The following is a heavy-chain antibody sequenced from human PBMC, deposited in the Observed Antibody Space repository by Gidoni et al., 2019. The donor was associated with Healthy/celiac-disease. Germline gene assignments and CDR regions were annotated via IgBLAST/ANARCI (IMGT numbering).Heavy chain of an antibody. J-gene: IGHJ4*02. Sequence: EVHMVESGGGLVQPGRSLRPACTALGFTFGAYAMRWFRQSPGKGLEWVGFIRSKAYGGTTEYAASVKGRFTISRDDSKSIAYLQMNSLKTEDTAVYYCTRGECSSNSCYPDYWGQGTLVTVSS. CDR3: TRGECSSNSCYPDY. V-gene: IGHV3-49*03. CDR1: GFTFGAYA. D-gene: IGHD2-2*01. CDR2: IRSKAYGGTT.